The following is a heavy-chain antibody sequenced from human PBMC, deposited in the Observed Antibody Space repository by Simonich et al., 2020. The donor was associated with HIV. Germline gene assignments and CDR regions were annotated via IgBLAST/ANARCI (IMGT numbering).Heavy chain of an antibody. J-gene: IGHJ5*02. CDR2: IYHSWST. Sequence: QLQLQESGPGLVKPSETLSLTCAVSGYSISCVYYCDWIRQTPGKGLEWIGTIYHSWSTYYHPSLKNRVTISVDTHNIQFSLKLSSVNAADTAVYYCARLGMADPVRGAQYNWFDPWGQGTLVTVSS. CDR3: ARLGMADPVRGAQYNWFDP. CDR1: GYSISCVYY. V-gene: IGHV4-38-2*01. D-gene: IGHD3-10*01.